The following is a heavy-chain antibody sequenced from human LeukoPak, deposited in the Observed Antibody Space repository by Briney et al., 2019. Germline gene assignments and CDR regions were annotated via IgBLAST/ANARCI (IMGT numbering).Heavy chain of an antibody. CDR2: ISYDGSNK. Sequence: PGGSLRLSCAASGFTFSSYAMHWVRQAPGKGLEWVAVISYDGSNKYYADSVKGRFTISRDNSKNTLYLQMNSLRAEDTAVYYCARSRDGYSLDYWGQGTLVTVSS. V-gene: IGHV3-30-3*01. CDR3: ARSRDGYSLDY. J-gene: IGHJ4*02. D-gene: IGHD5-24*01. CDR1: GFTFSSYA.